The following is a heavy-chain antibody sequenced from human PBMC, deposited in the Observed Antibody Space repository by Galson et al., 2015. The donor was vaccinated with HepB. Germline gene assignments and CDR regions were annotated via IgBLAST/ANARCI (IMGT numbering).Heavy chain of an antibody. J-gene: IGHJ4*02. V-gene: IGHV3-7*01. CDR2: IKQDGSEK. Sequence: SLRLSCAASGFTFSSYWMSWVRQAPGKGLEWVANIKQDGSEKYYVDSVKGRFTISRDNAKNSLYLQMNSLRAEDTAVYYCARDWGTYYDFWSGYTPADYWGQGTLVTVSS. CDR1: GFTFSSYW. D-gene: IGHD3-3*01. CDR3: ARDWGTYYDFWSGYTPADY.